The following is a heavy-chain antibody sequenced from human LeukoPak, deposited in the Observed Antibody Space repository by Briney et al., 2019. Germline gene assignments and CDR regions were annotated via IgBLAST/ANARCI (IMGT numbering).Heavy chain of an antibody. CDR1: GYTFTSYA. V-gene: IGHV1-3*01. D-gene: IGHD3-10*01. CDR2: INAGNGNT. CDR3: ARDQDFGLLWFGESYGMDV. Sequence: ASVTVSCKASGYTFTSYAMHWVRQAPGQRLEWMGWINAGNGNTKYSQKFQGRVTITRDTSASTAYMELSSLRSEDTAMYYCARDQDFGLLWFGESYGMDVWGQGTTVTVSS. J-gene: IGHJ6*02.